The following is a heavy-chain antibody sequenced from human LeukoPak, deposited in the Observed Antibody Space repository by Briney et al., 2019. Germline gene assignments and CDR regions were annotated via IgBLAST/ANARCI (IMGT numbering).Heavy chain of an antibody. J-gene: IGHJ4*02. CDR1: GFTFSSYW. Sequence: GGSLRLSCAASGFTFSSYWMHWVRQAPGKGLVWVSRINNDGSSTSYADSVKGRFTISRDNAKNTLYLQMNSLRAEDTAVYYCARDPHDCSSTSCYNYWGQGTLVTVSS. CDR2: INNDGSST. CDR3: ARDPHDCSSTSCYNY. D-gene: IGHD2-2*02. V-gene: IGHV3-74*01.